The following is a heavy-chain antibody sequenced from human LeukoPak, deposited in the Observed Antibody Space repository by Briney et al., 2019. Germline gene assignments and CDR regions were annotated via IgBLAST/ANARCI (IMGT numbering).Heavy chain of an antibody. J-gene: IGHJ4*02. Sequence: GGSLRLSCAASGFTFSAFPLEWVRQAPGMGLEWVSSVSGDSSYIYYADSVKGRFTIARDNARNSLHLQMNSLRAEDTAVYYCARLRCDVTSCFGKYYFDHWGQGTLVTVSS. V-gene: IGHV3-21*01. CDR2: VSGDSSYI. CDR1: GFTFSAFP. CDR3: ARLRCDVTSCFGKYYFDH. D-gene: IGHD2-2*01.